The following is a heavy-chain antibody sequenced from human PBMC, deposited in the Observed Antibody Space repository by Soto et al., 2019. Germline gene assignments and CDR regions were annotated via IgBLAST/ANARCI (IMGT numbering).Heavy chain of an antibody. CDR1: GDSIGSNVW. V-gene: IGHV4-4*02. CDR2: VYHNGLT. CDR3: ARGAELPGEADRFDY. D-gene: IGHD1-1*01. Sequence: PSETLSLTCDVSGDSIGSNVWWSWVRQPPGKGLEWIGEVYHNGLTDYNPSLRGRATMSADMSKNQFSLRVTSVTDADTAIYYCARGAELPGEADRFDYWGQGALVTVSS. J-gene: IGHJ4*02.